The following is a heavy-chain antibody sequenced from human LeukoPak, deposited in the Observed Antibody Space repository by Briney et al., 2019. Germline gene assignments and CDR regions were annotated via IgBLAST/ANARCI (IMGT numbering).Heavy chain of an antibody. CDR3: ARVVAVAGFDY. J-gene: IGHJ4*02. D-gene: IGHD6-19*01. CDR2: IKQDGSEK. CDR1: GFTFSSYS. V-gene: IGHV3-7*01. Sequence: GGSLRLSCAASGFTFSSYSMHWVRQAPGKGLEWVANIKQDGSEKYYVDSVKGRFTISRDNAKNSLYLQMNSLRAEDTAVYYCARVVAVAGFDYWGQGTLVTVSS.